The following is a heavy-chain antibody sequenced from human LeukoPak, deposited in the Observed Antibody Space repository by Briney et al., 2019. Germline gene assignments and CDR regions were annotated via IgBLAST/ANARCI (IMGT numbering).Heavy chain of an antibody. Sequence: SVKVSCKASGYTFTSYAISWVRQAPGQGLEWMGGIIPIFGTANYAQKFQGRVTITADESTSTAYMELSSLRSEDTAVYYCARDASMTTGLFYWFDPWGQGTLVTVSS. CDR2: IIPIFGTA. CDR3: ARDASMTTGLFYWFDP. D-gene: IGHD4-17*01. J-gene: IGHJ5*02. CDR1: GYTFTSYA. V-gene: IGHV1-69*13.